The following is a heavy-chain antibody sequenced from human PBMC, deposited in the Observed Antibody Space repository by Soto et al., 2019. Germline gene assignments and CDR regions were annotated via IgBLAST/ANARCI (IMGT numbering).Heavy chain of an antibody. CDR2: SHQSGNT. CDR1: GVSIGSHDW. J-gene: IGHJ4*02. CDR3: ATRYTGRVY. Sequence: QVQLQESGPGLVKPSGTLSLTCAVSGVSIGSHDWWTWVRQPPGKGLEWIGESHQSGNTNYNPSLESRVTIPLDKSKNHFSLQMSSVTVADTAVYYCATRYTGRVYWGQATGVTVSS. V-gene: IGHV4-4*02. D-gene: IGHD6-13*01.